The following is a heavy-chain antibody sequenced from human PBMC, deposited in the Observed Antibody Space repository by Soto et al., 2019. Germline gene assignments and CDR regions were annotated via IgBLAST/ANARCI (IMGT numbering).Heavy chain of an antibody. CDR1: GFTFSSYA. CDR3: AKRHRLWGGYSYDTYNFDY. Sequence: GGSLRLSCAASGFTFSSYAMSWVRQAPGKGLEWVSAISGSGGSTYYADSVKGRFTISRDNSKNTLYLQMNSLRAEDTAVYYCAKRHRLWGGYSYDTYNFDYWGQGTLVTVSS. CDR2: ISGSGGST. J-gene: IGHJ4*02. V-gene: IGHV3-23*01. D-gene: IGHD5-18*01.